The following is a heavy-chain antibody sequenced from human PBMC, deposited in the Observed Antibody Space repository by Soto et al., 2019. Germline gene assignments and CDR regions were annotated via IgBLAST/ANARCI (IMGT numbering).Heavy chain of an antibody. Sequence: ASVKVSCKASGYTFTGYYMHWVRQAPGQGLEWMGWINPNSGGTNYAQKFQDRVTMTGDTSVNIAYMELSSLRSDDTAVYHCARDGRRGGFYFDNWGQGTPVTVSS. CDR1: GYTFTGYY. V-gene: IGHV1-2*02. J-gene: IGHJ4*02. CDR2: INPNSGGT. D-gene: IGHD2-15*01. CDR3: ARDGRRGGFYFDN.